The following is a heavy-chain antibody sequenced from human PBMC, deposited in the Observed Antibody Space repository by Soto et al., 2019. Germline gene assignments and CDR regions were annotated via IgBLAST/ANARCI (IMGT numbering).Heavy chain of an antibody. CDR1: GFTFSSYA. J-gene: IGHJ4*02. V-gene: IGHV3-30-3*01. CDR3: AGDRGYPDY. CDR2: ISYDGSNK. D-gene: IGHD5-18*01. Sequence: QVQLVESGGGVVQPGRSLRLSCAASGFTFSSYAMHWVRQAPGKGLEWVAVISYDGSNKYYADSVKGRFTISRDNSKNTLYLQMNSLRAEDTAVYYCAGDRGYPDYWGQGTLVTVSS.